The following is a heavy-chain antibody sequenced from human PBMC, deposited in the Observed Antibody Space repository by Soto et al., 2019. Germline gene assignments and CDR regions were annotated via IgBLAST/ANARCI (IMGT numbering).Heavy chain of an antibody. CDR3: AGGGFGVARDY. V-gene: IGHV4-30-2*01. J-gene: IGHJ4*02. D-gene: IGHD3-3*01. Sequence: QLQLQESGSGLVKPSQTLSLTCAVSGGSISSGGYSWSWIRQPPGKGLEWIGYIYHSGSTYYNPSLKRRVTISVDRAKNQFSLKLSSVTAADTAVYYCAGGGFGVARDYWGQGTLVTVSS. CDR1: GGSISSGGYS. CDR2: IYHSGST.